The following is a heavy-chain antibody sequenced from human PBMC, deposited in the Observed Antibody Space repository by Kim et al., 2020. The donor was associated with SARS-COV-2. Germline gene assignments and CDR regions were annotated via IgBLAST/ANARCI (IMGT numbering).Heavy chain of an antibody. CDR1: GYTFTSYA. V-gene: IGHV1-3*01. D-gene: IGHD3-22*01. Sequence: ASVKVSCKASGYTFTSYAMHWVRQAPGQRLEWMGWINAGNGNTKYSQKFQGRVTITRDTSASTAYMELSSLRSEDTAVYYCATPGGPKSNYYDSSAPFDYWGQGTLVTVSS. CDR3: ATPGGPKSNYYDSSAPFDY. CDR2: INAGNGNT. J-gene: IGHJ4*02.